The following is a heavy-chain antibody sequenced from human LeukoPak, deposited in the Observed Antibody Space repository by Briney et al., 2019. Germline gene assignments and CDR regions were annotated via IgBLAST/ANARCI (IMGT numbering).Heavy chain of an antibody. D-gene: IGHD3-22*01. J-gene: IGHJ4*02. CDR1: GGSFSGYY. CDR2: INHSGST. Sequence: PSETLSLTCAVYGGSFSGYYWSWLRQPPGKGLEWIGEINHSGSTNYNPSLKSRVTISVDTSKKQFSLKLSSVTAADTAVYYCVTYYFGSSGPKKNYWGQGTLVTVSS. CDR3: VTYYFGSSGPKKNY. V-gene: IGHV4-34*01.